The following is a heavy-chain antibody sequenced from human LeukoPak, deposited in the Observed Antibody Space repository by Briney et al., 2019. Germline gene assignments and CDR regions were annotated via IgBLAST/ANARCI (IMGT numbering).Heavy chain of an antibody. CDR1: GYTFTSYD. CDR3: ARGYCSSTTCYLRLAAFDI. CDR2: MNPNSGNT. J-gene: IGHJ3*02. Sequence: ASVKVSCKASGYTFTSYDINWVRQATGQGLEWMGWMNPNSGNTGYAQNFQGRVTMTRNTSISTAYMELSSLTSEDTAVYYCARGYCSSTTCYLRLAAFDIWGQGTMVTVSS. V-gene: IGHV1-8*01. D-gene: IGHD2-2*01.